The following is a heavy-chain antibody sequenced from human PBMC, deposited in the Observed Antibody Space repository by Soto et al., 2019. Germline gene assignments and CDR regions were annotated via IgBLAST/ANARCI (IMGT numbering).Heavy chain of an antibody. CDR2: ISSTSTYT. D-gene: IGHD2-15*01. J-gene: IGHJ4*02. CDR3: ARVGSPGYCSGGFCPPPDY. Sequence: AGGSLRLSCAASGFTFSTSTMNRVRQAPGQGLEWLSSISSTSTYTYYAASVRGRFTISRDNAKNSLYLQMNSLTAEDTAVYYCARVGSPGYCSGGFCPPPDYWGQGTLVTVSS. V-gene: IGHV3-21*01. CDR1: GFTFSTST.